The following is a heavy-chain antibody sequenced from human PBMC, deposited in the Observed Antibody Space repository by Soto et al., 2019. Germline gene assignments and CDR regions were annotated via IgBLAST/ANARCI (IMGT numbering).Heavy chain of an antibody. Sequence: GGSLRLSCAASGFTFSSYSLNWVRQAPGEGLEWVSPISSSSSDIYYADSVKGRFTISRDNAKNSLYLQMNSLRAEDTAVYYCARVLSRGIIISDSYYYGMDVWGQGTTVTVSS. V-gene: IGHV3-21*01. CDR3: ARVLSRGIIISDSYYYGMDV. D-gene: IGHD3-10*01. CDR1: GFTFSSYS. J-gene: IGHJ6*02. CDR2: ISSSSSDI.